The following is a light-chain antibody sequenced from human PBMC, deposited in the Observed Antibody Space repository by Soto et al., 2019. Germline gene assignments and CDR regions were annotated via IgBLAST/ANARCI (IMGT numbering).Light chain of an antibody. Sequence: EVVMTQSPATLSVSPGERAALSCRASQSVSSNFAWYQQKPGQAPRLLIYGASTRATGIPARFSGSGSGTEFTLTMSSLQSEDFAVYYCQQYNNWPYTFGQGTKLEI. CDR3: QQYNNWPYT. CDR1: QSVSSN. V-gene: IGKV3-15*01. CDR2: GAS. J-gene: IGKJ2*01.